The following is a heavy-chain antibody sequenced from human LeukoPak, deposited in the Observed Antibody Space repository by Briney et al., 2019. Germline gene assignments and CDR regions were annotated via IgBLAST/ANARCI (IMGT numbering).Heavy chain of an antibody. CDR2: MNPKSGDA. D-gene: IGHD4-17*01. V-gene: IGHV1-8*02. CDR3: ARAQLYGNWFDP. Sequence: ASVKVSCKASGGTFSSYAISWVRQAPGQGLEWMGWMNPKSGDAGYAPKFQDRVIMTKDTSINTAYMELSSLTSDDTAVYYCARAQLYGNWFDPWGQGTPVTVSS. J-gene: IGHJ5*02. CDR1: GGTFSSYA.